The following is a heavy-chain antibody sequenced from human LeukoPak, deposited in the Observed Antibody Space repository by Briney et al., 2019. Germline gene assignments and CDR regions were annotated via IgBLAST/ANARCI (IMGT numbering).Heavy chain of an antibody. CDR2: INHSGST. J-gene: IGHJ6*03. CDR1: GGSFSGYY. V-gene: IGHV4-34*01. D-gene: IGHD3-22*01. Sequence: SETLSLTCAVYGGSFSGYYWSWIRQPPGKGLEWIGEINHSGSTNYNPALKRRVTISVDTSKNPFSLKLSSVTAADTAVYYCARVRGYPLYYYYYMDVWGKGTTVTISS. CDR3: ARVRGYPLYYYYYMDV.